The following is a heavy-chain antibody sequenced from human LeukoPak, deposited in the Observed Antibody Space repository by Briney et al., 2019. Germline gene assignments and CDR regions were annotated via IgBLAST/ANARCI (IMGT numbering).Heavy chain of an antibody. D-gene: IGHD3-10*01. J-gene: IGHJ4*02. Sequence: SVKVSCKASGGTFSSYAISWVRQAPRQGLEWMGGIIPIFGTANYAQKFQGRVTITADKSTSTAYMELSSLRSEDTAVYYCARVLVEYGSGSYTLDYWGQGTLVTVSS. CDR1: GGTFSSYA. V-gene: IGHV1-69*06. CDR3: ARVLVEYGSGSYTLDY. CDR2: IIPIFGTA.